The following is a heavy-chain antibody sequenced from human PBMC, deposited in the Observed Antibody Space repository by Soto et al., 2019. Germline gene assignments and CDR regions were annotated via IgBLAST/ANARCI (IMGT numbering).Heavy chain of an antibody. CDR2: IWYDGSNK. J-gene: IGHJ3*02. Sequence: QVQLVESGGGVVQPGRSLRLSCAASGFTFSSYGMHWVRQAPGKGLEWVAVIWYDGSNKYYAYSVKGRFTISRDNSKHALYLQMNSLRAEDTAVYYCARMGKLSPYDDFDIWGQGTMVTVSS. CDR1: GFTFSSYG. CDR3: ARMGKLSPYDDFDI. V-gene: IGHV3-33*01. D-gene: IGHD6-13*01.